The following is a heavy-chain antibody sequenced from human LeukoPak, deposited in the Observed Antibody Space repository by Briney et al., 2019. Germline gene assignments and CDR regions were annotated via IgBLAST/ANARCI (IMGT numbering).Heavy chain of an antibody. Sequence: GGSLRLSCAASGFTFSSYAKSWVRQAPGKGLEWVSAISGSGGSTYYADSVKGRFTISRDNSKNTLYLQMNSLRAEDTAVYYCAKVSIAVAGTGRHYYYYGMDVWGQGTTVTVSS. CDR3: AKVSIAVAGTGRHYYYYGMDV. D-gene: IGHD6-19*01. J-gene: IGHJ6*02. CDR1: GFTFSSYA. V-gene: IGHV3-23*01. CDR2: ISGSGGST.